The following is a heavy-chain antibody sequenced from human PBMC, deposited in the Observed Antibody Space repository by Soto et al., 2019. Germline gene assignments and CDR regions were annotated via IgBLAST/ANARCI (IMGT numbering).Heavy chain of an antibody. CDR3: AAKSGFPYYFDH. CDR2: LIPVFVTI. J-gene: IGHJ4*02. Sequence: QVQLVQSGAEVKKPGSSVKVSCKTSGGTFSSYAINWVRQVPGQGLEWMGGLIPVFVTINYAKKFQDRVKITADESTSTVYMELNSVRSEDTAVYFCAAKSGFPYYFDHWGQGTPVTVSS. V-gene: IGHV1-69*01. CDR1: GGTFSSYA. D-gene: IGHD3-3*01.